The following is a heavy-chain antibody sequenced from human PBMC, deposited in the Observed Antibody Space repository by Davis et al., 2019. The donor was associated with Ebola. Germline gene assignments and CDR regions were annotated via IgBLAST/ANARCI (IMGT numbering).Heavy chain of an antibody. CDR2: INAGNGNT. CDR1: GYTFTSYA. Sequence: ASVKVSCKASGYTFTSYAMHWVRQAPGQRLEWMGWINAGNGNTKYSQKFQGRVTIIRDTSASTAYMELSSLRSDDTAVYYCARDMGDAGAFDYWGQGTLVTVSS. V-gene: IGHV1-3*01. CDR3: ARDMGDAGAFDY. J-gene: IGHJ4*02. D-gene: IGHD2-21*01.